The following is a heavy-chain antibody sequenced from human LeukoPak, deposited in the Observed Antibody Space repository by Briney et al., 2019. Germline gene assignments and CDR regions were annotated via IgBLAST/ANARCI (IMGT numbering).Heavy chain of an antibody. D-gene: IGHD2-21*02. V-gene: IGHV1-69*13. CDR3: ARGHGVPKTRYCGGDCPTGYDAFDI. CDR2: IIPIFGTA. CDR1: GGTFNSYA. J-gene: IGHJ3*02. Sequence: SVKVSCKASGGTFNSYAISWVRQAPGQGLEWMGGIIPIFGTANYAQKFQGRVTITADESTSTAYMELSSLRSEDTAVYYCARGHGVPKTRYCGGDCPTGYDAFDIWGQGTMVTVSS.